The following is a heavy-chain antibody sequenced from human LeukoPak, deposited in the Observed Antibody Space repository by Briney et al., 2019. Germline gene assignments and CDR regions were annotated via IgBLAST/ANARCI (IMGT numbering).Heavy chain of an antibody. V-gene: IGHV4-38-2*01. CDR1: GYSISSGYY. J-gene: IGHJ4*02. CDR2: IYHSGST. Sequence: PSETLSLTCAVSGYSISSGYYWGWIRQPPGKGLEWIGSIYHSGSTYYNPSLKRRVTISVDTSKDQFSLKLSSVTAADTAVYYCARHAKYSSSWDPDFDYWGQGTLVTVSS. CDR3: ARHAKYSSSWDPDFDY. D-gene: IGHD6-13*01.